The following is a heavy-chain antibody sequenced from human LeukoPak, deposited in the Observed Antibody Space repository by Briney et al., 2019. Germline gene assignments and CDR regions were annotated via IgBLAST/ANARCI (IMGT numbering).Heavy chain of an antibody. D-gene: IGHD2-2*01. V-gene: IGHV4-59*01. CDR1: GGFISSYY. CDR2: IYYSGST. Sequence: SETLSLTCTVSGGFISSYYWSWIRQPPGKGLEWIGYIYYSGSTNYNPSLKSRVTISVDTSKNQFSLKLSSVTAAGTAVYYCATAPRGYQLPYNRFDPWGQGTLVTVSS. J-gene: IGHJ5*02. CDR3: ATAPRGYQLPYNRFDP.